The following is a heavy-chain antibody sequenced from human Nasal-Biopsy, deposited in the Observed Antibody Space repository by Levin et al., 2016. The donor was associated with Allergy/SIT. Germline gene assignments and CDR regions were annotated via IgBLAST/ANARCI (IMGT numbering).Heavy chain of an antibody. Sequence: SETLSLTCTVSGGSVRSPDYYWAWIRQPPGKGLEWIGTIYWSGTTYYKPSLRRRVSISVDTANNFLSLRLRSVTAADTAVYYCASHGRGHNYTRFDNWGQGALITVSP. CDR1: GGSVRSPDYY. D-gene: IGHD5-12*01. CDR2: IYWSGTT. CDR3: ASHGRGHNYTRFDN. V-gene: IGHV4-39*02. J-gene: IGHJ4*02.